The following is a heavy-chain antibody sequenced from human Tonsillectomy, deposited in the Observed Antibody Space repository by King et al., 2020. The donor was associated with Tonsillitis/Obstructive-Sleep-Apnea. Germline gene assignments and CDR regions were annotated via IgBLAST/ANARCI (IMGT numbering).Heavy chain of an antibody. CDR3: ARTYYYGSGLLYYFDY. Sequence: VQLQESGPGLVKPSQTLSLTCTVSGGSISSGGYYCSWIRQHPGKGLEWIGYIYYSWSTYYHPSLKSRVTISVDTSKNQFSLKLRSVTAADTAVYYCARTYYYGSGLLYYFDYWGQGTLVTVSS. CDR2: IYYSWST. V-gene: IGHV4-31*03. CDR1: GGSISSGGYY. J-gene: IGHJ4*02. D-gene: IGHD3-10*01.